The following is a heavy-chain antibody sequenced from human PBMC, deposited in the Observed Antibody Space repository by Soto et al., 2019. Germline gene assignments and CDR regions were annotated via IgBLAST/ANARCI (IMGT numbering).Heavy chain of an antibody. Sequence: QVLLQESGPGLVQPSGTLSLSCAVSGDSISTNYFWGWVRQPPGKGLEWVGDISHSGSVNYNPSLKSRVTISIHKSTNQFSLKMNSVTAAATAVYYCARSFGWYAIDYWGQGTLVIVSS. J-gene: IGHJ4*02. D-gene: IGHD6-19*01. V-gene: IGHV4-4*02. CDR3: ARSFGWYAIDY. CDR2: ISHSGSV. CDR1: GDSISTNYF.